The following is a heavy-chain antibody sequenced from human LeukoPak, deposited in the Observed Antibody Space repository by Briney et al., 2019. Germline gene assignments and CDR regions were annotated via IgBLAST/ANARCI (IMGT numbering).Heavy chain of an antibody. CDR3: ARHRGQGVQHGTAGMYNWFDP. D-gene: IGHD3-10*01. V-gene: IGHV4-39*01. CDR1: GGSISSSSYY. CDR2: IYYSGST. J-gene: IGHJ5*02. Sequence: PSETLSLTCTVSGGSISSSSYYWGWIRQPPGKGLEWIGSIYYSGSTYYNPSLKSRVTISVDTSKSQFSLKLSSVTAADTAVYYCARHRGQGVQHGTAGMYNWFDPWGQGTLVTVSS.